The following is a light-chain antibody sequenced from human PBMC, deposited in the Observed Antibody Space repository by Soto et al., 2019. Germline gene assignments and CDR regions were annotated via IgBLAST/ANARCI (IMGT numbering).Light chain of an antibody. CDR3: QSYDNSLTGLHV. CDR2: GNN. CDR1: SSNIGAGYD. V-gene: IGLV1-40*01. J-gene: IGLJ1*01. Sequence: QSVLTQPPSVSGAPGQRVTISCTGSSSNIGAGYDVHWYQHLPGTAPKLLIYGNNYRPSGVPDRSSGSKSGTSASLAITGLQADDEADYYCQSYDNSLTGLHVFGTGTKVTVL.